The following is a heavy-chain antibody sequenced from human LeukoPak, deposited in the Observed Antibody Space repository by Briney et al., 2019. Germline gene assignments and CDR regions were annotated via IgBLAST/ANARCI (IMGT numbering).Heavy chain of an antibody. J-gene: IGHJ4*02. CDR3: AKARVVGAPRIPDY. CDR2: IGGGGGST. D-gene: IGHD1-26*01. CDR1: GFTFSNYA. V-gene: IGHV3-23*01. Sequence: GGSLRLACAASGFTFSNYAMNSVRQAPGKGLEWVSVIGGGGGSTYYADSVKGRFTISRDNSKNTLYLQMNSLRAEDTAVYYCAKARVVGAPRIPDYWGQGTLVTVSS.